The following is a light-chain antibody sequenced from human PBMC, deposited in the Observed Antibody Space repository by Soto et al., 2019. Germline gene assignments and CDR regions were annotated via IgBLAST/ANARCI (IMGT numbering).Light chain of an antibody. CDR2: EVS. Sequence: QSVLTQPASVSGSPGQSITISCTGTSSDVGGYNYVSWYQQHPGKAPKLMIYEVSNQPSGVSNRFSGSKSGNTASLTISGLQAEDEADYYCSSYTSSSTPLYVFGTGTKVTVL. J-gene: IGLJ1*01. CDR1: SSDVGGYNY. CDR3: SSYTSSSTPLYV. V-gene: IGLV2-14*01.